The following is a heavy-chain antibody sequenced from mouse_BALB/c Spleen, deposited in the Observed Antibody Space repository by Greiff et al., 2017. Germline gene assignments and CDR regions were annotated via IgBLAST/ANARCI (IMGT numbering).Heavy chain of an antibody. CDR3: ARNGNYLDY. V-gene: IGHV5-6-5*01. J-gene: IGHJ2*01. CDR2: ISSGGST. D-gene: IGHD2-1*01. Sequence: EVKLMESGGDLVKPGGSLKLSCAASGFTFSSYAMSWVRQTPEKRLEWVASISSGGSTYYPDSVKGRFTISRDNARNILYLQMSSLRSEDTAMYYCARNGNYLDYWGQGTTLTVSS. CDR1: GFTFSSYA.